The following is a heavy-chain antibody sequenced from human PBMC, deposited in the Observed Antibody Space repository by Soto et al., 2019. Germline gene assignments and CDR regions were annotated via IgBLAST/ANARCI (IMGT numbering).Heavy chain of an antibody. D-gene: IGHD3-9*01. V-gene: IGHV2-70*01. CDR3: ARIRPHYDILTGYYSYYYYGMDA. Sequence: XGPTLVNPRQTVTLTCTFSGFSLSTSGMCVSWIRQPPGKALEWLSLIDWDDDKYYSTSLKTRLTISKDTSKNQVVLTMTNMDPVDTATYYCARIRPHYDILTGYYSYYYYGMDARGQGSTVTVSS. J-gene: IGHJ6*02. CDR2: IDWDDDK. CDR1: GFSLSTSGMC.